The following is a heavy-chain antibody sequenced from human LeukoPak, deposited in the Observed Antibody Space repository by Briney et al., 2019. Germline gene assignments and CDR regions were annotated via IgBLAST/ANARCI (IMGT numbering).Heavy chain of an antibody. CDR3: ARGVSYGVGY. J-gene: IGHJ4*02. Sequence: SETLSLTCTVSGGSISSSSYYWGWIRQPPGKGLEWIGEINHSGSTNYNPSLKSRVTISVDTSKNQFSLKLSSVTAADTAVYYCARGVSYGVGYWGQGTLVTVSS. V-gene: IGHV4-39*07. CDR1: GGSISSSSYY. CDR2: INHSGST. D-gene: IGHD4-17*01.